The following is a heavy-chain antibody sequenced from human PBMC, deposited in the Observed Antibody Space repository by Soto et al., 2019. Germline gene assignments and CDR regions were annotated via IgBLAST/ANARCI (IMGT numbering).Heavy chain of an antibody. CDR1: GYTFTGYY. CDR3: ARENMPYYYYYGMDV. J-gene: IGHJ6*02. D-gene: IGHD2-2*01. V-gene: IGHV1-2*02. Sequence: ASVKVSCKASGYTFTGYYMHWVRQAPGQGLEWMGWINPNSGGTNYAQKFQGRVTMTRDTSISTAYMELSRLRSDGTAVYYCARENMPYYYYYGMDVWGQGTTVTVSS. CDR2: INPNSGGT.